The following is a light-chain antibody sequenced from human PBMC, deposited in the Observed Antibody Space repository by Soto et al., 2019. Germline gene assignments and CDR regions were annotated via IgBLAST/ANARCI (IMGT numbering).Light chain of an antibody. Sequence: EIVLTQSPATLSLSPGARATLSCRASQSISGYLAWYQQKPGQAPRLLIYDASNRATGIPARFSGSGSGTDFTLTISSLQFEDFAVYYCQQYNNWPRTFGQGSKVDIK. V-gene: IGKV3-11*01. J-gene: IGKJ1*01. CDR2: DAS. CDR3: QQYNNWPRT. CDR1: QSISGY.